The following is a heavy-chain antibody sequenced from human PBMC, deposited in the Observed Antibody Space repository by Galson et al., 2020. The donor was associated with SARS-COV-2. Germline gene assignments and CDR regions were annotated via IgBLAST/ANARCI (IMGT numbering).Heavy chain of an antibody. CDR1: GFTFSSYG. V-gene: IGHV3-30*03. CDR3: ARGSGLSSPPAHYYDTSVYFAEYFQD. J-gene: IGHJ1*01. CDR2: ISYDGSNK. D-gene: IGHD3-22*01. Sequence: GGSLRLSCAASGFTFSSYGMHWVRQAPGKGLEWVAVISYDGSNKYYADSVKGRFTMSRDDSTNTVYLEMNRLRADDTAIYYCARGSGLSSPPAHYYDTSVYFAEYFQDWGLGTLVTVSS.